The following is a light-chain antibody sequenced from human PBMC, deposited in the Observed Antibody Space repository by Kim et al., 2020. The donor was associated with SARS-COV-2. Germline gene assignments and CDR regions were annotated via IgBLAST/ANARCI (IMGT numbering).Light chain of an antibody. CDR1: SGSIDDNS. V-gene: IGLV6-57*03. Sequence: GRTVHISCTRSSGSIDDNSVPWYQQRPGGVPTAVIYEDDQRPSGVSDRFSGSIDNSSNSASLTISGLRTEDEADYYCQSYNRDNVLFGGGTQLTVL. CDR2: EDD. CDR3: QSYNRDNVL. J-gene: IGLJ2*01.